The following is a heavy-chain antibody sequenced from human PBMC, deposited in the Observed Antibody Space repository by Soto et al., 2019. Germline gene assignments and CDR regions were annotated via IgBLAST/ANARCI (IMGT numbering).Heavy chain of an antibody. V-gene: IGHV3-21*01. Sequence: GGSLRLSCAASGFTFSSYSMNWVRQAPGKGLEWVSSISSSGSYIYYADSVKGRFTISRDNAKNSLYLQMNSLRAEDTAVYYCARDLWYCTNGVCLIYYYYYGMDVWGQGTTVTVSS. CDR3: ARDLWYCTNGVCLIYYYYYGMDV. J-gene: IGHJ6*02. CDR1: GFTFSSYS. D-gene: IGHD2-8*01. CDR2: ISSSGSYI.